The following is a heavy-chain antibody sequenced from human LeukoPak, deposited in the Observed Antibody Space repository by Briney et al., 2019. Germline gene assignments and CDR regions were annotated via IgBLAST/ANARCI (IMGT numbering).Heavy chain of an antibody. D-gene: IGHD6-19*01. Sequence: SETLSLTCTVSGGSISSSYWSWIRQPPGKGLEWIGYIYYTGSTTYNPSLKSRVTISVDTSKNQFSLKLRSVTAADTAVYYCARHRRGYSSGWYYFDYWGQGTLVTVSS. CDR3: ARHRRGYSSGWYYFDY. CDR1: GGSISSSY. CDR2: IYYTGST. V-gene: IGHV4-59*08. J-gene: IGHJ4*02.